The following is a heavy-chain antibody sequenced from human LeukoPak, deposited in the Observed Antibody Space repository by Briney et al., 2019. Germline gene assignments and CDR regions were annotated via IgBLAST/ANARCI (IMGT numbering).Heavy chain of an antibody. V-gene: IGHV7-4-1*01. CDR2: INTDTGNP. CDR3: WFDP. Sequence: GASVKVSCKASGYTFTNYAMNWVRQAPGQGLEWMGWINTDTGNPTYAQGFTRRLVFSLDTSASTAYYCARTLFGDQYQLLHNWFDPWGQGTLVTVSP. D-gene: IGHD2-2*01. J-gene: IGHJ5*02. CDR1: GYTFTNYA.